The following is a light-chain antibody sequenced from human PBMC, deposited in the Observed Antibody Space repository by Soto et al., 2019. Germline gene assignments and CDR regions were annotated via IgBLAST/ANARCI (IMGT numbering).Light chain of an antibody. CDR1: ESVGNW. CDR2: AAS. Sequence: DIQMTQSPSSLSASVGARITLTCRANESVGNWLAWYQQKPGKAPNLLIYAASTLQSGVPSRFSGSRSGTVFSLTVSSLQPEDVATYYCQQANSFPLSFGGGTKVDIK. CDR3: QQANSFPLS. V-gene: IGKV1D-12*01. J-gene: IGKJ4*01.